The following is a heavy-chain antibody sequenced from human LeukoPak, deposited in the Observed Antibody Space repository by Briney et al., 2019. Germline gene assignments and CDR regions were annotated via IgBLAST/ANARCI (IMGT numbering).Heavy chain of an antibody. CDR2: INPNSGGT. CDR3: ARDLFTIFTAYYFDY. V-gene: IGHV1-2*02. J-gene: IGHJ4*02. CDR1: GYTFTSYA. D-gene: IGHD3-9*01. Sequence: ASVKVSCKASGYTFTSYAMHWVRQAPGQRLEWMGWINPNSGGTNYAQKFQGRVTMTRDTSISTAYMELSRLRSDDTAVYYCARDLFTIFTAYYFDYWGQGTLVTVSS.